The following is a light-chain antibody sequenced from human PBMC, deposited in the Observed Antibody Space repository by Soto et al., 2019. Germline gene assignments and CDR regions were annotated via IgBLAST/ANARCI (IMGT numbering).Light chain of an antibody. CDR3: QQRHNWHLT. J-gene: IGKJ2*01. V-gene: IGKV3-15*01. CDR2: GAS. CDR1: QSISSE. Sequence: DIVMTQSPATLSVSPGESATLSCRASQSISSELAWYQQKPGQPPRLLIYGASTRATGVPARFTGSGSGSAFTLTISGRQSEDFAVYYCQQRHNWHLTFGQGTRLEI.